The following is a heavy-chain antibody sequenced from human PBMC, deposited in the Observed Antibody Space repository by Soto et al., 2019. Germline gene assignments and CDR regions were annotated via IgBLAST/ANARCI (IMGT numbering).Heavy chain of an antibody. Sequence: QVQLVESGGGVVQPGRSLRLSCAASGFTFSSYGMHWVRQAPGKGLEWVAVIWYDGSNKYYADSVKGRVTISRDNSKNTLYLQMNSLRAEDTAVYYCARVLAAFDKTYYDYIWGSLGYWGQGTLVTVSS. D-gene: IGHD3-16*01. CDR3: ARVLAAFDKTYYDYIWGSLGY. V-gene: IGHV3-33*01. CDR1: GFTFSSYG. J-gene: IGHJ4*02. CDR2: IWYDGSNK.